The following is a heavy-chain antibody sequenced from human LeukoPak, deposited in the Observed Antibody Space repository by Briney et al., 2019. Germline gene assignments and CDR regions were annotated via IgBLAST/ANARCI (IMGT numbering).Heavy chain of an antibody. V-gene: IGHV1-18*01. J-gene: IGHJ5*02. CDR2: ISTNKGNT. Sequence: ASVKVSCKASGYIFTSYGISWVRQAPGQGLEWMGWISTNKGNTNYAQRLQGRVTMTTDTSTSTAYMELRSLRSDDTAVYYCARDIQRRFDPWGQGTLVTVSS. CDR1: GYIFTSYG. CDR3: ARDIQRRFDP.